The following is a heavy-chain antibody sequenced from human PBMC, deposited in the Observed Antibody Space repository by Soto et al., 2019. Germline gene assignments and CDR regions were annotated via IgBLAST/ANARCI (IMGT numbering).Heavy chain of an antibody. CDR1: GFIFTDYW. V-gene: IGHV3-7*01. Sequence: EVKLVESGGGLVQPGGSLRLSCAASGFIFTDYWMSWVRQAPGKGLEWVANIREDGSQIYYVDSVRGRFTVFRDNAKNSLYLQMNSLRAEDTAVYFCAIDKVPRRGDVFDIWGQGTLVTVSS. CDR3: AIDKVPRRGDVFDI. D-gene: IGHD3-10*01. CDR2: IREDGSQI. J-gene: IGHJ3*02.